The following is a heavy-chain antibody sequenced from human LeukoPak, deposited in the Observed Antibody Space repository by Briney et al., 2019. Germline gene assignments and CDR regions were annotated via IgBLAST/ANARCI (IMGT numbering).Heavy chain of an antibody. CDR1: GFTFSTYA. J-gene: IGHJ6*02. CDR2: ISGSGGST. V-gene: IGHV3-23*01. CDR3: AKYRTGPPYGLDV. D-gene: IGHD1-26*01. Sequence: GGSLRLSCAASGFTFSTYAMNWVRQAPGKGLEWVSGISGSGGSTWYADSVKGRLTISRDNSKNTLYLQMNRLRAEDTATYYCAKYRTGPPYGLDVWGQGTTVTVSS.